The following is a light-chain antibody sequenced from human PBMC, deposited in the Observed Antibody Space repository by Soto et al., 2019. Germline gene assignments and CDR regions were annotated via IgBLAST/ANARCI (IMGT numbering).Light chain of an antibody. CDR3: NSYRSSSTLV. J-gene: IGLJ3*02. CDR1: SSDVGGYNH. Sequence: QSALTQPAFVSGSPGQSITISCTGTSSDVGGYNHVSWYQQHPGKAPKLMIYEVSNRPSGVSNRFSGSKSGNTASLTISGLQAEDEGDYYCNSYRSSSTLVFGGGTKLTVL. V-gene: IGLV2-14*01. CDR2: EVS.